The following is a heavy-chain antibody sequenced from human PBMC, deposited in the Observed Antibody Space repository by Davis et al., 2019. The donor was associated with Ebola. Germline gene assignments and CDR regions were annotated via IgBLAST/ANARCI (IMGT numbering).Heavy chain of an antibody. Sequence: PGGSLRLSCAASGFTFSSYAMHWVRQAPGKGLEWVAVISYDGSNKYYADSVKGRFTISRDNSKNTLYLQMNSLRAEDTAVYYCARAGEYYGSGSYYGMDVWGQGTTVTVSS. CDR2: ISYDGSNK. CDR3: ARAGEYYGSGSYYGMDV. CDR1: GFTFSSYA. V-gene: IGHV3-30-3*01. D-gene: IGHD3-10*01. J-gene: IGHJ6*02.